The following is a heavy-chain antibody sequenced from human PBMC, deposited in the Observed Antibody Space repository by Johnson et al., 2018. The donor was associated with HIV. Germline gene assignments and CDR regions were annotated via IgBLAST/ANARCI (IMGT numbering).Heavy chain of an antibody. D-gene: IGHD1-26*01. J-gene: IGHJ3*02. CDR3: ARRALEWELPGGAFDI. CDR1: GFTFSSYT. CDR2: ISYDGKNK. V-gene: IGHV3-30*04. Sequence: QVQLVESGGGVVQPGRSLRLSCAASGFTFSSYTMHWVRQAPGKGLEWVAVISYDGKNKDYADPVKGRVTLSRDNSKNTLYLQLSSLRTEDTAVYYCARRALEWELPGGAFDIWGQGTMVTVSS.